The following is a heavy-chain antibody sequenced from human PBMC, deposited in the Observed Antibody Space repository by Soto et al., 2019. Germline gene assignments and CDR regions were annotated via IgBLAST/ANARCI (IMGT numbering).Heavy chain of an antibody. CDR1: GYTFTSYD. CDR2: MNPNSGNT. J-gene: IGHJ4*02. Sequence: QVQLVQSGAEVKKPGASVKVSCKASGYTFTSYDINWVRQATGQGLEWMGWMNPNSGNTGYAQKCPGXXTXTXXTSISTAYMELSSLRSEDTAVYYCARELNTKGEDYWGQGTLVTVSS. V-gene: IGHV1-8*01. CDR3: ARELNTKGEDY. D-gene: IGHD2-8*01.